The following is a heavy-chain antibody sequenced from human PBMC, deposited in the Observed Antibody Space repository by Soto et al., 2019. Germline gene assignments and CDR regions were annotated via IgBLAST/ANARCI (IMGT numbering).Heavy chain of an antibody. CDR2: INAGNDNT. CDR1: GYTFTTYV. CDR3: ARAGHSYYGMDV. Sequence: QVQLVQSGAEVKKPGASVKVSCKASGYTFTTYVMHWVRQAPGQRLEWMGWINAGNDNTKYSQKFQGRVTITRDTSESTVYMELSSLSSEDTAVYYCARAGHSYYGMDVWGQGTTVTVSS. V-gene: IGHV1-3*01. J-gene: IGHJ6*02. D-gene: IGHD1-1*01.